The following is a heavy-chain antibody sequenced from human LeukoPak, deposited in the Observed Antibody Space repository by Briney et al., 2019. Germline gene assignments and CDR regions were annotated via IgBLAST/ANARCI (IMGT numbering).Heavy chain of an antibody. Sequence: ASETLSLTCTVSGYSISSYYWSWIRQPPGKGLEWIGYIHYSGSTNYNPSLKSRVTISVDTSKNQFSLKLSSVTAADTAVYYCARARYHTEMTYFRTVYYFDYWGQGTLVTVSS. V-gene: IGHV4-59*01. D-gene: IGHD2-8*01. CDR2: IHYSGST. CDR1: GYSISSYY. J-gene: IGHJ4*02. CDR3: ARARYHTEMTYFRTVYYFDY.